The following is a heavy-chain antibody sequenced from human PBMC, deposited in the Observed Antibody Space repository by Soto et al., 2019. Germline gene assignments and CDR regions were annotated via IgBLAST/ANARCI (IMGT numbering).Heavy chain of an antibody. CDR2: VRGDNGHR. D-gene: IGHD1-26*01. CDR1: GYTFSTHG. Sequence: QVQLVQSGAEVKKPGASVKVSCKASGYTFSTHGISWVRQVPGQGLEWMGWVRGDNGHRNYAQRLQGRVTMTTDTSTNTAYMELSSLRSDDTAVYYCAGDLGYSRSGTCYREWFDPWGQGTLVTVSS. V-gene: IGHV1-18*01. J-gene: IGHJ5*02. CDR3: AGDLGYSRSGTCYREWFDP.